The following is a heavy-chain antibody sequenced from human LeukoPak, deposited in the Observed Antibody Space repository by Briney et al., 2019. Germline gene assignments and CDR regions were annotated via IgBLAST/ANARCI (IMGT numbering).Heavy chain of an antibody. D-gene: IGHD7-27*01. Sequence: GGSLRLSCAASGFTFSNAWMSWVRQAPGKGLEWVGRIKSKTDGGTTDYAAPVKGRFTISRDDSKNTLYLQMNSLRSEDTAVYYCARLKELGELDYWGQGTLVTVSS. J-gene: IGHJ4*02. CDR3: ARLKELGELDY. CDR2: IKSKTDGGTT. V-gene: IGHV3-15*01. CDR1: GFTFSNAW.